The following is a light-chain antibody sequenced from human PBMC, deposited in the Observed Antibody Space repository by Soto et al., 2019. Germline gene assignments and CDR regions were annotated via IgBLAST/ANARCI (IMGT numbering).Light chain of an antibody. CDR1: QSVSSY. J-gene: IGKJ5*01. CDR2: DAS. Sequence: IVLTQSPATLSLSPGERATLSCRASQSVSSYLAWYQQKPGQAHRLLIYDASNRATGIPARFSGSGSGTDFTLTISSLEPEDFAVYYCQHRSNWITFGQGTRLEIK. CDR3: QHRSNWIT. V-gene: IGKV3-11*01.